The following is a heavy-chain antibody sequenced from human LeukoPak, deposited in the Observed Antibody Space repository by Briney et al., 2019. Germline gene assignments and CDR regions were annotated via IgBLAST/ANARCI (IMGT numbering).Heavy chain of an antibody. J-gene: IGHJ6*02. CDR3: ARSSEDYYYGMDV. CDR2: IYPGDSDT. Sequence: GESLKISCKGSGYSFTGYWIGWVRQMPGKGLEWMGIIYPGDSDTRYSPSFQGQVTISADKSISTAYLQWSSLKASDTAMYYCARSSEDYYYGMDVWGQGTTVTVSS. CDR1: GYSFTGYW. D-gene: IGHD6-6*01. V-gene: IGHV5-51*01.